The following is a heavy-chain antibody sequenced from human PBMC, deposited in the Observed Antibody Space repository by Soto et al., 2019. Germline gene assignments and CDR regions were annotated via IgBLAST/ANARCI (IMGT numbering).Heavy chain of an antibody. CDR1: GFTFSSYG. V-gene: IGHV3-30*18. J-gene: IGHJ5*02. D-gene: IGHD3-16*01. CDR2: ISYDGSDK. Sequence: QGQLVESGGGVVQPGRSLRLSCAGSGFTFSSYGMHWVRQAPGKGLEWVAVISYDGSDKYYGDSVKGRFTISRDDSKNTLYLQMNSLRVEDTAIYYCAKTAGYDYVWGSSGLDPWGQGTLVTVSS. CDR3: AKTAGYDYVWGSSGLDP.